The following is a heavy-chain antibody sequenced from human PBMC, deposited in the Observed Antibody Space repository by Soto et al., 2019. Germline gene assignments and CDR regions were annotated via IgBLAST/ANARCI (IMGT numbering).Heavy chain of an antibody. CDR3: AGPYSSGGRDVYYYGMDV. J-gene: IGHJ6*04. CDR2: IIPIFGTA. V-gene: IGHV1-69*13. CDR1: GGTFSSYA. Sequence: GASVKVSCKASGGTFSSYAISWVRQAPGQGLEWMGGIIPIFGTANYAQKFQGRVTITADESTSTAYMELSSLRSEDTAVYYCAGPYSSGGRDVYYYGMDVWGKGPTVTVSS. D-gene: IGHD6-19*01.